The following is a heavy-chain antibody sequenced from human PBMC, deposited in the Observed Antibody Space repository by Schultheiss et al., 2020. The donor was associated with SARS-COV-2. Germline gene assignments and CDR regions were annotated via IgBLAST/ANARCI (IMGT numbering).Heavy chain of an antibody. V-gene: IGHV4-34*01. CDR3: ARRGGSSWYYYYYYMDV. D-gene: IGHD6-13*01. CDR2: INHSGST. CDR1: GGSFSGYY. J-gene: IGHJ6*03. Sequence: SETLSLTCAVYGGSFSGYYWSWIRQPPGKGLEWIGEINHSGSTYYNPSLKSRVTISVDTSKNQFSLKLSSVTAADTAVYYCARRGGSSWYYYYYYMDVWGKGTTVTVSS.